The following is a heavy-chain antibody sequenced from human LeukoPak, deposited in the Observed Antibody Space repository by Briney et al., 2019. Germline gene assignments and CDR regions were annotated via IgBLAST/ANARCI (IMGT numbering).Heavy chain of an antibody. Sequence: GGSLRLSCAASGFTFSSYEMNWVRQAPGKGLGWVRYISSSGSTIYYADSVKGRFTISRDNAKNSLYLQMNSLRAEDTAVYYCASLSSGWFRDWFDPWGQGTLVTVSS. J-gene: IGHJ5*02. CDR1: GFTFSSYE. D-gene: IGHD6-19*01. CDR2: ISSSGSTI. CDR3: ASLSSGWFRDWFDP. V-gene: IGHV3-48*03.